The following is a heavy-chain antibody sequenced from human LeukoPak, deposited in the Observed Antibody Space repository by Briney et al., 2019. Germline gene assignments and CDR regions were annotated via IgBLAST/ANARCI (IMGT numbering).Heavy chain of an antibody. CDR1: GGSISSYY. Sequence: PSETLSLTCTVSGGSISSYYWSWIRQPPGKGLEWIGYIYYSGSTNYNPSLKSRVTISVDTSKNQFSLKLSSVTAADTAVYYCARHHRDMVYAFDWFDPWGQGTLVTVSS. CDR3: ARHHRDMVYAFDWFDP. J-gene: IGHJ5*02. CDR2: IYYSGST. D-gene: IGHD2-8*01. V-gene: IGHV4-59*01.